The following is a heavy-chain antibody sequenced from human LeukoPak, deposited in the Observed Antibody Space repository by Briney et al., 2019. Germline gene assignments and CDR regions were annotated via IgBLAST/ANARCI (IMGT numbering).Heavy chain of an antibody. CDR1: GFTFSSYS. V-gene: IGHV3-21*01. J-gene: IGHJ5*02. CDR3: ARDCGYYDFWSGYQNLNWFDP. CDR2: ISSSSSDI. D-gene: IGHD3-3*01. Sequence: GGSLRLSCAASGFTFSSYSMNWVRQAPGKGLEWVSSISSSSSDIYYADSVKGRFTISRDNAKNSLYLQMNSLRAEDTAVYYCARDCGYYDFWSGYQNLNWFDPWGQGTLVTVSS.